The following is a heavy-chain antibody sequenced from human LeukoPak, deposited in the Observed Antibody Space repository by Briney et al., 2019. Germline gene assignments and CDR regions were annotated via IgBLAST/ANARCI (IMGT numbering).Heavy chain of an antibody. J-gene: IGHJ5*02. CDR2: IISILGIA. Sequence: ASVKVSCKASGGTFSSYAISWVRQAPGQGLEWMGRIISILGIANYAQKFQGRVTITADKSTSTAYMELSSLRSEDTAVYYCARDHVYGSGSYYSTSPDWFDPWGQGTLVTVSS. CDR1: GGTFSSYA. D-gene: IGHD3-10*01. CDR3: ARDHVYGSGSYYSTSPDWFDP. V-gene: IGHV1-69*04.